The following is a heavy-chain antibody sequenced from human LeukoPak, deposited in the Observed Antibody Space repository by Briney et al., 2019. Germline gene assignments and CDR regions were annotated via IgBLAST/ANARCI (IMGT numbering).Heavy chain of an antibody. D-gene: IGHD5-12*01. J-gene: IGHJ5*02. Sequence: SETLSLTCTVSGGSISSYYWSWIRQPPGKGLEWIGYIYYSGSTNYNPSLKSRVTISVDTSKNQFSLKLSSVTAADTAVYYCARERVLSGSVDIVVRLATGFDPWGQGTLVTVSS. CDR1: GGSISSYY. V-gene: IGHV4-59*01. CDR2: IYYSGST. CDR3: ARERVLSGSVDIVVRLATGFDP.